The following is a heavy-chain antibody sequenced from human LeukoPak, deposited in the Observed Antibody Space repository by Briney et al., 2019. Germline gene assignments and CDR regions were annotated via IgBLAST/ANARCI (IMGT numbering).Heavy chain of an antibody. V-gene: IGHV3-48*02. CDR2: ISLSSTTI. J-gene: IGHJ4*02. CDR3: ARVSGWPWDH. Sequence: GGSLRLSCAACGFTFSSYSMTWVRQAPGKGLEWVSYISLSSTTIYYADSVKGRFTISRDDAKNSLYLQMNSLRDEDTAVYYCARVSGWPWDHWGQGTLVTVSS. CDR1: GFTFSSYS. D-gene: IGHD2-15*01.